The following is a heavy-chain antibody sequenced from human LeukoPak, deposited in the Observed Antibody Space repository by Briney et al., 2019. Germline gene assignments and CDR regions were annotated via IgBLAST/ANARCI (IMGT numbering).Heavy chain of an antibody. J-gene: IGHJ4*02. CDR3: AKSLEGSH. CDR2: ISYDGSNK. CDR1: GFTFSSYG. V-gene: IGHV3-30*18. Sequence: GGSLRLSCAASGFTFSSYGMHWARQAPGKGLEWVAVISYDGSNKYYADSVKGRFTISRDNSKNTLYLQMNSLRAEDTAVYYCAKSLEGSHWGQGTLVTVSS.